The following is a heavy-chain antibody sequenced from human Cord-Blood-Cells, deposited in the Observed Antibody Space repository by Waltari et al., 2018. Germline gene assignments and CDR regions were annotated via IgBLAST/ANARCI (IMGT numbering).Heavy chain of an antibody. CDR2: FDPEDGET. V-gene: IGHV1-24*01. D-gene: IGHD1-26*01. CDR1: GYTLTELS. CDR3: ATGALNSGSYWFDP. Sequence: QVQLVQSGAEVKKPGASVKVSCKVSGYTLTELSMPWVRLAPGKGLEWMGGFDPEDGETIYAKKFQGRVTMTEDTSTDTAYMELSSLRSEDTAVYYCATGALNSGSYWFDPWGQGTLVTVSS. J-gene: IGHJ5*02.